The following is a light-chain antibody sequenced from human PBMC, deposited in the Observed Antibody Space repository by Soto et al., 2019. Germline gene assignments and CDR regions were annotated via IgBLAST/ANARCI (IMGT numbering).Light chain of an antibody. CDR3: QSYDTNTVV. CDR1: XXXIGSNS. CDR2: EDD. V-gene: IGLV6-57*04. J-gene: IGLJ2*01. Sequence: NFMLTQPHSVSESPGKTVTXXXXRXXXXIGSNSVQWYRQRPGSAPTIVIYEDDQRPSGVPNRFAGSIDRSSNSASLTISGLQTEDEADYYCQSYDTNTVVFGGGTKVTVL.